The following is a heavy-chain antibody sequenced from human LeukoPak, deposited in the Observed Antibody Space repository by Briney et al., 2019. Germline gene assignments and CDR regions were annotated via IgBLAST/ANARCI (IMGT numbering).Heavy chain of an antibody. V-gene: IGHV1-69*05. J-gene: IGHJ4*02. D-gene: IGHD3-9*01. CDR2: IIPIFGTA. CDR3: ARAFVHYDILTGPRQTGLDY. CDR1: GGTFSSYA. Sequence: SVKVSCKASGGTFSSYAISWVRQAPGQGLEWMGGIIPIFGTANYAQKFQGRVTITTDESTSTAYMELSSLRSEDTAVYYCARAFVHYDILTGPRQTGLDYWGQGTLVTVSS.